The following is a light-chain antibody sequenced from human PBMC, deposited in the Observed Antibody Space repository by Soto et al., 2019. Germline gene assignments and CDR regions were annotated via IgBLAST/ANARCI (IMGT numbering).Light chain of an antibody. CDR2: AAS. J-gene: IGKJ2*01. CDR3: QQLNSFPQA. CDR1: QGISSY. V-gene: IGKV1-9*01. Sequence: DTQLTQSPSFLSSSVGDRATITCRASQGISSYLAWYQEKPGKAPKLLIYAASTLQSGVPSRFSGSGSGTDFTLTIRSLQPEDFATYYCQQLNSFPQAFGQGTELEIK.